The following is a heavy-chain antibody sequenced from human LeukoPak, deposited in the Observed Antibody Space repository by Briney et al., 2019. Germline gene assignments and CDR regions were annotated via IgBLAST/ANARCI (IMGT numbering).Heavy chain of an antibody. CDR1: GVSISSYY. CDR3: ASTYYDSSGYEGDY. D-gene: IGHD3-22*01. CDR2: IYISGST. Sequence: PSETLSLTCTVSGVSISSYYWSWIRQPAGKGLEWTGHIYISGSTNYNPSLKSRVTMSVDTSRDQFSLKLSSVTAADTAVYYCASTYYDSSGYEGDYWGQGTLVTVSS. J-gene: IGHJ4*02. V-gene: IGHV4-4*07.